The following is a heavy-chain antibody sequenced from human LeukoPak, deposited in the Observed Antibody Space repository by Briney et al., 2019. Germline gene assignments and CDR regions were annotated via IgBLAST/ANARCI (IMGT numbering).Heavy chain of an antibody. Sequence: GGSLRLSCVGSDFTFEDYAIHWVRQASGKALEWVSGMTWNSGRIGYVDSVKGRLTISRDGAKKSLYLQMNSLRPEDSALYYCVKDARRYSASFQWYFDLWGRGTLVTVSS. J-gene: IGHJ2*01. CDR1: DFTFEDYA. CDR3: VKDARRYSASFQWYFDL. D-gene: IGHD1-26*01. V-gene: IGHV3-9*01. CDR2: MTWNSGRI.